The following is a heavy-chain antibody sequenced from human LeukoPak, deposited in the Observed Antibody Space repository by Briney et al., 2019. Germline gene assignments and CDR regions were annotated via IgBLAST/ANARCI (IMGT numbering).Heavy chain of an antibody. CDR2: MYTIRNI. D-gene: IGHD4-17*01. Sequence: SETLSLTCTVSGGSISSYYWSWVRQPAGKGLEWIGRMYTIRNINYNPSLKSRDTMSVDTSKNQFYLKLSSVTAADTAVYYCARGPYGDYADYFDYWGQGTLVTVSS. V-gene: IGHV4-4*07. CDR3: ARGPYGDYADYFDY. J-gene: IGHJ4*02. CDR1: GGSISSYY.